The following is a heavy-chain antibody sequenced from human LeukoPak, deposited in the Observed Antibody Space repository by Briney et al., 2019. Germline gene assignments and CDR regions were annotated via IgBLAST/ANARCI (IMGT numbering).Heavy chain of an antibody. V-gene: IGHV3-23*01. Sequence: GGSLRLSCAASGFTFSSYGMSWVRQAPGKGLEWVSGISGSGVSTYYADSVKGRFTISRDNSKNMLYLQMTSLRAEDTAVYYCAKGTSTYSSGSFDYWGRGTLVTVSS. D-gene: IGHD6-19*01. CDR2: ISGSGVST. J-gene: IGHJ4*02. CDR1: GFTFSSYG. CDR3: AKGTSTYSSGSFDY.